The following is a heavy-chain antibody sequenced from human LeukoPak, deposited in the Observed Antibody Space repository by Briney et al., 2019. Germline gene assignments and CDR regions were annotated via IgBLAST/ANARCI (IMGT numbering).Heavy chain of an antibody. Sequence: GGSLRLSCTASGFTFGDYAMSWVRQAPGKGLEWVGFIRSKAYGGTTEYAASVKGRFTISRDDPKSIAYLQMNSLKTEDTAVYYCTRAYGSGIYYYYMDVWGKGTTVTVSS. CDR2: IRSKAYGGTT. D-gene: IGHD3-10*01. J-gene: IGHJ6*03. V-gene: IGHV3-49*04. CDR3: TRAYGSGIYYYYMDV. CDR1: GFTFGDYA.